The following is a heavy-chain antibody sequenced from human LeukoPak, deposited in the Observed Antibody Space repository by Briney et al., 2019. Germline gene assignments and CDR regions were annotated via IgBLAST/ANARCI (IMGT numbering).Heavy chain of an antibody. Sequence: GGSLRLSCAASEFTFSDYWMHWVRQAPGKGLVWVSRINNDGSSTTYADSVKGRFTISRDNAKNTLYPQMNSLRAEDTAVYYCARGGTASFDPWGQGTLVTVSS. D-gene: IGHD1-1*01. CDR3: ARGGTASFDP. J-gene: IGHJ5*02. CDR1: EFTFSDYW. CDR2: INNDGSST. V-gene: IGHV3-74*01.